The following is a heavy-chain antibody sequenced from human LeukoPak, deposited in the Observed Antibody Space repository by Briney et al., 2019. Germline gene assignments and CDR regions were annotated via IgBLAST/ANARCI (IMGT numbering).Heavy chain of an antibody. J-gene: IGHJ4*02. CDR2: INSDGTIT. V-gene: IGHV3-74*01. CDR1: GFTFSSYW. D-gene: IGHD3-16*01. CDR3: ARMGEWSKN. Sequence: GGSLRLSCAASGFTFSSYWMHWVRQAPGKGLVWVSRINSDGTITSYADSVKGRFSISRDNAKNTLYLQMNSLRAEDTAVYYCARMGEWSKNWGQGTLVTASS.